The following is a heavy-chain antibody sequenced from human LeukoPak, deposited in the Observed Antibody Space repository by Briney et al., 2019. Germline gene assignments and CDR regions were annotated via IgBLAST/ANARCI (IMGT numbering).Heavy chain of an antibody. V-gene: IGHV1-2*02. D-gene: IGHD6-6*01. J-gene: IGHJ4*02. CDR3: ARDLGSSSPFFDY. CDR1: GYTFTGYY. CDR2: INPNSGGT. Sequence: ASVKVSCKASGYTFTGYYMHWVRQAPGQGLEWMGWINPNSGGTNYAQKFQGRVTITRDTSISTAYMELSRLRSDDTAVYYCARDLGSSSPFFDYWGQGTLVTVSS.